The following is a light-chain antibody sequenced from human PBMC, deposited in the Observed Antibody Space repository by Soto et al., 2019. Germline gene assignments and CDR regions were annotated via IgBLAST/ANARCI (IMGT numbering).Light chain of an antibody. CDR1: QSISIW. CDR3: QQYSTYTPRT. J-gene: IGKJ1*01. Sequence: DIQRTQSPSTLSASVGDRVTITCRASQSISIWLAWYQQKPGKAPKILIYKASSLESGVPSRFSGSGSGTEFTLTISSLQPDDFATYYCQQYSTYTPRTFGQGTKVDI. CDR2: KAS. V-gene: IGKV1-5*03.